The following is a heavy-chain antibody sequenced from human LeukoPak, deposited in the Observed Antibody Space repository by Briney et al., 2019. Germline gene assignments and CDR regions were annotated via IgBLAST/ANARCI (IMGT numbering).Heavy chain of an antibody. CDR3: ASGNRLGYFHY. V-gene: IGHV4-30-2*01. CDR1: GGSISSGGYS. J-gene: IGHJ4*02. Sequence: SQTLSLTCAVSGGSISSGGYSWSWIRQPPGKGLEWIGYIYHSVSTYYNPSLKSRVTISVDRSKNQFSLKLSSVTAADTAVYYCASGNRLGYFHYWGQGTLVTVSS. D-gene: IGHD1-14*01. CDR2: IYHSVST.